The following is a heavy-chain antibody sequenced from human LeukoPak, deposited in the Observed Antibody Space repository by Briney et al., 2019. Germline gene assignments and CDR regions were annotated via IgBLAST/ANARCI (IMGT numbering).Heavy chain of an antibody. CDR2: INPTGGNT. CDR3: ASPLPGYSSGWYEFDY. Sequence: ASVKVSCKASGYTFTSYDINWVRQATGQGLEWMGIINPTGGNTTYAQNFQDRVTMTRDTSTSTVYMELSSLRSEDTAVYYCASPLPGYSSGWYEFDYWGQGTLVTVSS. V-gene: IGHV1-46*01. CDR1: GYTFTSYD. D-gene: IGHD6-19*01. J-gene: IGHJ4*02.